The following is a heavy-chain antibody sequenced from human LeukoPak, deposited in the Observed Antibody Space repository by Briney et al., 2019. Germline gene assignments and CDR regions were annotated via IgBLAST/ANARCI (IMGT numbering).Heavy chain of an antibody. J-gene: IGHJ5*02. Sequence: GGSLRLSCAASGFTFSSYGFHWVRQAPGKGLEWVAFIRYDGSYKYYADSVKGRFTISRDNAKNSLHLQMNSLRVEDTAIYYCARSGGGFWFDPWGQGTLVTVSS. CDR2: IRYDGSYK. CDR3: ARSGGGFWFDP. D-gene: IGHD3-16*01. CDR1: GFTFSSYG. V-gene: IGHV3-30*02.